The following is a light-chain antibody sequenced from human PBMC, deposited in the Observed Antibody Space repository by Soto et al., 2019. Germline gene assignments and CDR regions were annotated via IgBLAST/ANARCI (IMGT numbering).Light chain of an antibody. Sequence: QSVLTQPASVSGSPGQSITISCTGTSSDVCDYDYVSWYQQHPGKAPKLMIYDVSNRPSGISNRFSGSKSGNTASLTISGLQAEDEAHYYCSSYGSSTTLEVFGTGTKLTVL. CDR3: SSYGSSTTLEV. CDR1: SSDVCDYDY. CDR2: DVS. J-gene: IGLJ1*01. V-gene: IGLV2-14*01.